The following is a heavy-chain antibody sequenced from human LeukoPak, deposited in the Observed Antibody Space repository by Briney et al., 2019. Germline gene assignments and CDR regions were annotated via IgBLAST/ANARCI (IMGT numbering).Heavy chain of an antibody. Sequence: GGSLRLSCVVSGFTFTNYVVHWVRQAPGKGLEWVTLVSSDGGIKYYADSVKGRFSVSRDISKNTLYLQVNSLRVDDTAVYYCARDSETTPIHVLGYWGQGTLVTVSS. J-gene: IGHJ4*02. CDR3: ARDSETTPIHVLGY. D-gene: IGHD2-15*01. V-gene: IGHV3-30-3*01. CDR2: VSSDGGIK. CDR1: GFTFTNYV.